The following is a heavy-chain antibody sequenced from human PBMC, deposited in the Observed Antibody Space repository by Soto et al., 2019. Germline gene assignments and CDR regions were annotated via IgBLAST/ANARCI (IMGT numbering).Heavy chain of an antibody. CDR1: GFTFSNYP. D-gene: IGHD6-19*01. CDR2: MSGSGAST. J-gene: IGHJ4*02. Sequence: HPGGSLRLSCAASGFTFSNYPMSWVRQAPGKGLEWVSGMSGSGASTYYADSVKGRFTISRDNSKNTLYLQMNSLRGEDTAIYYCAKVGGGWYYFDYWGQGTLVTVSS. CDR3: AKVGGGWYYFDY. V-gene: IGHV3-23*01.